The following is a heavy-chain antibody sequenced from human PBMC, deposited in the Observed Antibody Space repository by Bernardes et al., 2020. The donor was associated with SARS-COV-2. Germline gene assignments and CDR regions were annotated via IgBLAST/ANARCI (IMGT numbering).Heavy chain of an antibody. Sequence: LSLTCTVSGGSISTYYWSWIRQPPGKGLEWIGYIYDSASTNYNPSLKSRVTISVDTSKNQFSLRLSSVTAADTAVYYCARRLSTRPYFFDYWGQGALVTVSP. V-gene: IGHV4-59*01. D-gene: IGHD6-6*01. CDR2: IYDSAST. CDR3: ARRLSTRPYFFDY. J-gene: IGHJ4*02. CDR1: GGSISTYY.